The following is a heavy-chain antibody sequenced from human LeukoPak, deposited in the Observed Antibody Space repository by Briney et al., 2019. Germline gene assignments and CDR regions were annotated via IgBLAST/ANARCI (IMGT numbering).Heavy chain of an antibody. CDR3: ARATTLIRFLEWLEGAFDY. V-gene: IGHV1-2*02. D-gene: IGHD3-3*01. CDR2: LNPNSGGT. CDR1: GYTFTGYY. J-gene: IGHJ4*02. Sequence: ASVKVSCKASGYTFTGYYMHWVRQAPGQGLEWMEWLNPNSGGTNYAQKFQGRVTMTRDTSISTAYMELSRLRSDDTAVYYCARATTLIRFLEWLEGAFDYWGQGTLVTVSS.